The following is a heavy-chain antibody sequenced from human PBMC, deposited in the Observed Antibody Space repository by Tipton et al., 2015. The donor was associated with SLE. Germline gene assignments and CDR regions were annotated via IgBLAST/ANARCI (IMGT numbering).Heavy chain of an antibody. Sequence: GLVKPSETLSLTCTVSGGSISGHQWNWIRQPPGKEPEWMGYVYDSGTTNYNPSLKSRVTISVDKSKNQFSLNLRSVIAADTAVYYCARHDSSSPNRPVDYWGQGTLVTVSS. V-gene: IGHV4-59*08. J-gene: IGHJ4*02. CDR2: VYDSGTT. D-gene: IGHD6-6*01. CDR1: GGSISGHQ. CDR3: ARHDSSSPNRPVDY.